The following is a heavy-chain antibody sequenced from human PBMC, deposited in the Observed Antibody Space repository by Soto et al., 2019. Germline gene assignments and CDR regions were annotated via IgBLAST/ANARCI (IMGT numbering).Heavy chain of an antibody. J-gene: IGHJ4*02. V-gene: IGHV3-9*01. Sequence: EVHLVESGGGLVQPGRSLRLSCAASGFTFDDFAMHWVRQVPGKGLEWVSSISWNSGNIVYADSVKGRFTISRDSAKNSLYLHMNSLRTEDTALYYCAKGAVTSIFGYFDYWGQGTLVTVSS. D-gene: IGHD3-3*01. CDR1: GFTFDDFA. CDR3: AKGAVTSIFGYFDY. CDR2: ISWNSGNI.